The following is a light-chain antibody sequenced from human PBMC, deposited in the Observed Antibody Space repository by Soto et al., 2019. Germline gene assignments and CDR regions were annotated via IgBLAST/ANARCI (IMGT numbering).Light chain of an antibody. CDR2: DVS. CDR1: SSYVGGYNY. V-gene: IGLV2-14*01. Sequence: QSALTQPASVSGSPGQSITISCTGTSSYVGGYNYVSWYQQHPGKAPKLMIYDVSNRPSGVSNRFSGSKSGNTASLTISGLQAEDEADYYCSSYTSSSIVFGGGTQLTVL. J-gene: IGLJ2*01. CDR3: SSYTSSSIV.